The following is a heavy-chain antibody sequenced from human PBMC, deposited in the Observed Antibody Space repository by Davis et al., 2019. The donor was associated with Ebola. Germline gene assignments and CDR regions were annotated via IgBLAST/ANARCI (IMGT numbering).Heavy chain of an antibody. CDR2: ISGSGGST. V-gene: IGHV3-23*01. CDR1: GFTFSSYA. J-gene: IGHJ4*02. D-gene: IGHD6-13*01. Sequence: PGGSLRLSCAASGFTFSSYAMSWVRQAPGKGLEWVSAISGSGGSTYYADSVKGRFTISRDNSKNTLYLQMNSLRAEDTAVYYCAKVGSRGSSWYGRTFDYWGQGTLVTVSS. CDR3: AKVGSRGSSWYGRTFDY.